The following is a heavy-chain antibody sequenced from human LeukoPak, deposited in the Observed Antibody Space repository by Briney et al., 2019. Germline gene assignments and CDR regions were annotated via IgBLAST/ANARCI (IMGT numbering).Heavy chain of an antibody. V-gene: IGHV4-4*02. CDR2: IYHSGST. CDR3: ARVSDSRAVGPFDY. CDR1: GFTFSSYW. D-gene: IGHD3-10*01. Sequence: PGGSLRLSCAASGFTFSSYWMSWVRQPPGKGLEWIGEIYHSGSTNYNPSLKSRVTISVDTSKSQFSLELSSVTAADTAIYYCARVSDSRAVGPFDYWGQGTLVTVSS. J-gene: IGHJ4*02.